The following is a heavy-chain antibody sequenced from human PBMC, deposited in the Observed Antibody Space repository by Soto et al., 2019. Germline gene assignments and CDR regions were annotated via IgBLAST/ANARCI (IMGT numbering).Heavy chain of an antibody. Sequence: SDTLSLTCTVSGDSISKNYWTWIRQPPGKGLEWIGNIYYSGTTNYNPSLKSRVTISVDTSKNQFSLKLSSVTAADTAVYYCARAVDCGGDCIYFDYWGQGTLVTIS. CDR3: ARAVDCGGDCIYFDY. J-gene: IGHJ4*02. D-gene: IGHD2-21*02. CDR1: GDSISKNY. CDR2: IYYSGTT. V-gene: IGHV4-59*07.